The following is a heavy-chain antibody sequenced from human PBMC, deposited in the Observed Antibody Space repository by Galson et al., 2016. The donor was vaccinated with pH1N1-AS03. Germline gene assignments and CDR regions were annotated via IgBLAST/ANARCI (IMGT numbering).Heavy chain of an antibody. Sequence: SVKVSCKASGGTFSTYVLNWVRQAPGQGLEWMGGTLPIIGRVTMTRDTSASTAYMELSSLTSDATSVYYCARGFLEAVIDYWGQGSLVTVSS. D-gene: IGHD3-3*01. CDR3: ARGFLEAVIDY. CDR2: TLPII. CDR1: GGTFSTYV. J-gene: IGHJ4*02. V-gene: IGHV1-69*10.